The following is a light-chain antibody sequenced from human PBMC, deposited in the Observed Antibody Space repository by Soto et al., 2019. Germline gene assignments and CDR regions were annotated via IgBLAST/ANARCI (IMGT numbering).Light chain of an antibody. CDR2: GAS. J-gene: IGKJ1*01. V-gene: IGKV3-15*01. CDR1: QSVGSN. Sequence: EIVMTQSPATLSVSPGERATLSCRASQSVGSNLAWYQQKPGQAPRLLIYGASTRATGIPARFSGSGSGTEFTLTISSLQSEDFAIYFDQQYTNWPPDRTFGQGTKVEIK. CDR3: QQYTNWPPDRT.